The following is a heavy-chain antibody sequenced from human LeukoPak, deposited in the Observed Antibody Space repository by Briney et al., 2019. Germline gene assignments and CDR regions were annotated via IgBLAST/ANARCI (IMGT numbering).Heavy chain of an antibody. CDR2: IRYDGSNK. CDR3: AKDYYYYGSGSYPFDY. V-gene: IGHV3-30*02. Sequence: GGSLRLSCAASGFTFSSYGMSWVRQAPGKGLEWVAFIRYDGSNKYYADSVKGRFTISRDNSKNTLYLQMNSLRAEDTAVYYCAKDYYYYGSGSYPFDYWGQGTLVTVSS. J-gene: IGHJ4*02. D-gene: IGHD3-10*01. CDR1: GFTFSSYG.